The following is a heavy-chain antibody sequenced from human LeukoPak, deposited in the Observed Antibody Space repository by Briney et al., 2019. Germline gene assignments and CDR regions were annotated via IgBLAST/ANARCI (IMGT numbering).Heavy chain of an antibody. D-gene: IGHD3-10*01. Sequence: ASVKVSCKASGYTFTSYGISWVRQAPGQGLEWMGWISAYNGNTNYAQKLQGRVTMTTDTSTSTAYMELRSLRSDDTAVYYCARDYYGSGSYYKVLSSDWGQGTLVTVSS. CDR2: ISAYNGNT. V-gene: IGHV1-18*01. CDR1: GYTFTSYG. J-gene: IGHJ4*02. CDR3: ARDYYGSGSYYKVLSSD.